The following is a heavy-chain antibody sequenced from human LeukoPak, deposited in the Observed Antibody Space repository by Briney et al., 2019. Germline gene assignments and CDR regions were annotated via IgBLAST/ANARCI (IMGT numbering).Heavy chain of an antibody. CDR3: ATRRGAVTLDSPDY. CDR2: IFYSGST. D-gene: IGHD4-17*01. Sequence: SETLSLTCTVSGGSISSGDHYWSWIRQPPGKGLEWIGYIFYSGSTYYNPSLKSRVTISVDTSKNQFSLRLSSVTAADTAVYYCATRRGAVTLDSPDYWGQGTLVTVSS. V-gene: IGHV4-30-4*01. J-gene: IGHJ4*02. CDR1: GGSISSGDHY.